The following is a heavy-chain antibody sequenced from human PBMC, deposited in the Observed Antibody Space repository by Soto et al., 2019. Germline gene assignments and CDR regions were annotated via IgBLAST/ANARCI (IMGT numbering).Heavy chain of an antibody. CDR3: AKGGIITKYFGLDV. D-gene: IGHD3-10*01. J-gene: IGHJ6*02. CDR2: ISVSGGST. V-gene: IGHV3-23*01. CDR1: GFIFSNYA. Sequence: GGSLILSCTASGFIFSNYAMSWVRQAPGKGLEWVSGISVSGGSTYYADSVKGRFTISRDSSKNTLYLQMNSLRAEDTAVYYCAKGGIITKYFGLDVWGQGTTVTVSS.